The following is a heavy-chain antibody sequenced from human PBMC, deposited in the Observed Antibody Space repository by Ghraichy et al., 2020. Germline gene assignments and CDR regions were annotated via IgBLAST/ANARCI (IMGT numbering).Heavy chain of an antibody. J-gene: IGHJ4*02. CDR3: ARNFIPPRTRLDY. CDR1: GGSFSGYY. V-gene: IGHV4-34*01. CDR2: INHSGST. Sequence: SETLSLTCAVYGGSFSGYYWSWIRQPPGKGLEWIGEINHSGSTNYNPSLKSRVTISVDTSKNQFSLKLSSVTAADTAVYYCARNFIPPRTRLDYWGQGTLVTVSS. D-gene: IGHD3-16*01.